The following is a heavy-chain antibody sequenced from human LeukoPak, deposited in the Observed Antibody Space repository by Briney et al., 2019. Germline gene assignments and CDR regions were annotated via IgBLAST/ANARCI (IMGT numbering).Heavy chain of an antibody. CDR1: SGSISSYH. J-gene: IGHJ4*02. V-gene: IGHV4-4*07. CDR3: GRQGYTGSHYFIDF. CDR2: IYTTGTT. D-gene: IGHD1-26*01. Sequence: WETLSLTCTVSSGSISSYHWGWVRQPPGKGLEWIGRIYTTGTTHSNPSLKSRLTMSVDTSTNQFSLNLTSVTAADTAVYYCGRQGYTGSHYFIDFWSQGTLVAVS.